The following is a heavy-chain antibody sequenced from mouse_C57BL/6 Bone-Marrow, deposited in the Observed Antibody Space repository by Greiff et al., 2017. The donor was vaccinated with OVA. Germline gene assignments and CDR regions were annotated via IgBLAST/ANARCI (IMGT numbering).Heavy chain of an antibody. CDR1: GYTFTSYW. CDR2: LNPSSGYT. Sequence: QVQLKQSGAELAKPGASVKLSCKASGYTFTSYWMHWVKQRPGQGLEWIGYLNPSSGYTKYNQKFKDKATLTADKSSSPAYMQLSSLTYEDSAVYYCAIRLFAYWGQGTLVTVSA. CDR3: AIRLFAY. J-gene: IGHJ3*01. V-gene: IGHV1-7*01. D-gene: IGHD6-2*01.